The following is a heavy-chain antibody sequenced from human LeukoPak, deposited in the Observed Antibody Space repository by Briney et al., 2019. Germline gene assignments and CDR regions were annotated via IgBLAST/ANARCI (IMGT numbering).Heavy chain of an antibody. D-gene: IGHD6-13*01. Sequence: GGSLRLSCAAFGFTFSDYYMSWIRQAPGKGLEWVSYISSSSSYTNYPDSVKGRFTISRDNAKKSLYLQMNSLRAEDTAVYYCARTYSSSWYSYDHWGQGTLVTVSS. V-gene: IGHV3-11*03. CDR2: ISSSSSYT. CDR3: ARTYSSSWYSYDH. J-gene: IGHJ4*02. CDR1: GFTFSDYY.